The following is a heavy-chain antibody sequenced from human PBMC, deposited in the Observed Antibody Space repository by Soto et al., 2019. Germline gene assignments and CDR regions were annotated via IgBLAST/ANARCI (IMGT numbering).Heavy chain of an antibody. Sequence: QVQLVQSGAEVKKPGSSVKVSCTASGVTFSSYAISWVRQAPGQGLEWMGGIIPIFGTANYAQKFQGRVTITADESTSTAYMEMSSLRSEDTAVYYCARAGPEHTAMEYWGQGTLVTVSS. V-gene: IGHV1-69*01. D-gene: IGHD5-18*01. CDR3: ARAGPEHTAMEY. J-gene: IGHJ4*02. CDR1: GVTFSSYA. CDR2: IIPIFGTA.